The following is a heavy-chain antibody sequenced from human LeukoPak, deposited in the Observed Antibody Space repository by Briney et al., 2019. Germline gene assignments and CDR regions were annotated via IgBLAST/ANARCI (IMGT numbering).Heavy chain of an antibody. J-gene: IGHJ5*02. CDR1: GGSFSGYY. V-gene: IGHV4-34*01. CDR2: INHSGST. Sequence: PSETLSLTCAVYGGSFSGYYWSWIRQPPGKGLEWIGEINHSGSTNYNPSLKSRVTISVDTSKNQFSLKLSSVTAADTAVYYCARGGVPYGAYYGFDPWGQGTLVTVSS. D-gene: IGHD4-17*01. CDR3: ARGGVPYGAYYGFDP.